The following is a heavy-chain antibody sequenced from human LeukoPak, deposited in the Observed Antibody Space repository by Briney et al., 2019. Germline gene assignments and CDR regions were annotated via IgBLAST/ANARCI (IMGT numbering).Heavy chain of an antibody. CDR1: GFTFSSYS. CDR2: ISSSSSYI. D-gene: IGHD3-16*02. V-gene: IGHV3-21*01. CDR3: AREGVWGSYRPSSVGY. J-gene: IGHJ4*02. Sequence: GGSLRLSCAASGFTFSSYSMNWVRQAPGKGPEWVSSISSSSSYIYYADSVKGRFTISRDNAKNSLYLQMSSLRAEDTAVYYCAREGVWGSYRPSSVGYWGQGTLVTVSS.